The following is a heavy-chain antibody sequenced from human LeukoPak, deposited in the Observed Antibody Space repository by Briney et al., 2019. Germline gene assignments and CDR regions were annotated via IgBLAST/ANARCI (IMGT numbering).Heavy chain of an antibody. CDR1: GYTFTTYG. CDR3: AIWFGELLPDY. Sequence: GASVKVSCKVYGYTFTTYGISWVRQAPGQGLEWMGWISAYNDNTKYAQKFQGRVTMTTDTATSTAYMELRSLRSDDTAVYYCAIWFGELLPDYWGQGTLVTVSS. CDR2: ISAYNDNT. D-gene: IGHD3-10*01. V-gene: IGHV1-18*01. J-gene: IGHJ4*02.